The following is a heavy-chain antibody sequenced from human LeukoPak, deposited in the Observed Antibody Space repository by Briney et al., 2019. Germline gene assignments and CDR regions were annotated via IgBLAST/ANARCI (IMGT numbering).Heavy chain of an antibody. CDR3: ARGVPPFRRVVLAAISYGMDV. J-gene: IGHJ6*02. CDR1: GYTFTSYD. Sequence: ASVKVSCKASGYTFTSYDINWVRQATGQGLEWMGWMNPNSGNTGYAQKFQGRVTMTRTTSISTAYMELSGLRSEDTAVYYCARGVPPFRRVVLAAISYGMDVWGQGTTVTVSS. V-gene: IGHV1-8*01. D-gene: IGHD2-2*01. CDR2: MNPNSGNT.